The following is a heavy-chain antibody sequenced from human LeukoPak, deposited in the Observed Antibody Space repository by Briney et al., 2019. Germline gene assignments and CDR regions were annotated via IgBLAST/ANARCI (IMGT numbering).Heavy chain of an antibody. V-gene: IGHV3-15*01. CDR2: IKSKTDGGTT. D-gene: IGHD5-12*01. Sequence: GGSLRLSCAASGFTFSNAWMSWVRQAPGKGLEWVSRIKSKTDGGTTDYAAPVKGRFTISRDDSKNTLYLQMDSLKTEDTAVYYCTTDGEVVAYYYMDVWGKGTTVTVSS. J-gene: IGHJ6*03. CDR1: GFTFSNAW. CDR3: TTDGEVVAYYYMDV.